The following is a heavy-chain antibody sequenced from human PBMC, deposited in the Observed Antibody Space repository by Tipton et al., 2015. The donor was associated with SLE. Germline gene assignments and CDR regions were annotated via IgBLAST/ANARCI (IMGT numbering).Heavy chain of an antibody. Sequence: SLRLSCAASGFTVSSYFMTWVRQAPGKGLEWVSVIFSGSRIFYADSVKGRFTISRDNSKNTLYLQMNSLRPEDTAMYYCARNKGLSPDYWGQGTLVTVSS. D-gene: IGHD4/OR15-4a*01. CDR2: IFSGSRI. V-gene: IGHV3-53*05. CDR1: GFTVSSYF. J-gene: IGHJ4*02. CDR3: ARNKGLSPDY.